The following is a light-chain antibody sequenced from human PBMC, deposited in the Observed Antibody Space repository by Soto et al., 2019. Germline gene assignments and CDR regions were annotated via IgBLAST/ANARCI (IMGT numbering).Light chain of an antibody. V-gene: IGLV2-14*03. CDR1: SGDVGTYNF. J-gene: IGLJ1*01. Sequence: QSALTQPAFVSGSPGQSITISCTGTSGDVGTYNFVSWYQQRPGKAPKLIIYDVNSRPSGVSNRFSASKSGNTASLTISGLQAEDEADYYCCSYTTTSTYVFGTGTTVTVL. CDR3: CSYTTTSTYV. CDR2: DVN.